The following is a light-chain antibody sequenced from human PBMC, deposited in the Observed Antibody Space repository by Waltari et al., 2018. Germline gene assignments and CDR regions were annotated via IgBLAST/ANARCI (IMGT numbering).Light chain of an antibody. CDR3: QQYNNWPPWT. Sequence: ELVMTQSPATLPLSPGERATLSCRASQSVRNNLVWYQQKPGQAPRLLIYGASTRVTGIPARFSGSGSGTEFTLTISSLQSEDFAVYYCQQYNNWPPWTFGQGTKVEIK. CDR2: GAS. V-gene: IGKV3-15*01. J-gene: IGKJ1*01. CDR1: QSVRNN.